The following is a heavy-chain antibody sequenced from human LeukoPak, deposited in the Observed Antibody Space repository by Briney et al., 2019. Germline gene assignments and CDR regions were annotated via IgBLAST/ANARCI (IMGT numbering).Heavy chain of an antibody. Sequence: PSETLSLTCTVSGGSISSSSYYWGWIRQPPGKGLEWIGSIYYSGSTYYNPSLKSRVTISVDTSKNQFSLKLSSVTAADTAVYYCASAAYCGGDCYFFDYWGQGTLVTVSS. V-gene: IGHV4-39*01. CDR1: GGSISSSSYY. CDR3: ASAAYCGGDCYFFDY. CDR2: IYYSGST. D-gene: IGHD2-21*02. J-gene: IGHJ4*02.